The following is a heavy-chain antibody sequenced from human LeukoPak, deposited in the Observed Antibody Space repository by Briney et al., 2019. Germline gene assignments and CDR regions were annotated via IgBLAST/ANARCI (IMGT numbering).Heavy chain of an antibody. CDR1: GFTFNNAW. D-gene: IGHD1-26*01. CDR3: TRIIKSGSFDY. V-gene: IGHV3-15*01. Sequence: PGGSLRLSCAASGFTFNNAWMSWVRQAPGKGLEWVGRIKSKTDGGTTDYAAPVKGRFTISRDDSKNTLYLQMNSLKIEDTAVYYCTRIIKSGSFDYWGQGVLVTVPS. J-gene: IGHJ4*02. CDR2: IKSKTDGGTT.